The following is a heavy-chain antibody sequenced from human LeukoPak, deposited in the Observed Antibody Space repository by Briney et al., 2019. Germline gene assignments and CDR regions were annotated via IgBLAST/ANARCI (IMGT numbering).Heavy chain of an antibody. CDR2: INASTGTT. J-gene: IGHJ5*02. D-gene: IGHD1-1*01. V-gene: IGHV1-2*02. CDR3: ARKLITAWFDP. CDR1: GNTFTKYY. Sequence: ASVKVSCKASGNTFTKYYMHWVRQAPGQGLQWMGDINASTGTTTYAQKFQGRVTMTRDTSISTAYMELSRLRSDDTAVYYCARKLITAWFDPWGQGTLVTVSS.